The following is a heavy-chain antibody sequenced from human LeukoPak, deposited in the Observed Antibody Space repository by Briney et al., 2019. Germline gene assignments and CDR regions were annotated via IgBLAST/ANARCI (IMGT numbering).Heavy chain of an antibody. CDR1: GGTFSSYA. CDR2: IIPIFGTA. V-gene: IGHV1-69*13. Sequence: SVKVSCKASGGTFSSYAISWVRQAPGQGLEWMGGIIPIFGTANYAQKFQGRVTITADESTSTAYMELSSLRSEDTAVYYCARDSPNYDILTGYRGLDYWGQETLVTVSS. D-gene: IGHD3-9*01. J-gene: IGHJ4*02. CDR3: ARDSPNYDILTGYRGLDY.